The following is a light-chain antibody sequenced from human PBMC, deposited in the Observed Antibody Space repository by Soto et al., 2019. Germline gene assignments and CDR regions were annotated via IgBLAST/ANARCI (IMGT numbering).Light chain of an antibody. CDR3: QERSVWPPSLT. J-gene: IGKJ5*01. CDR1: QSVSSS. CDR2: DAS. Sequence: EVVLTQSPATLSLSPGERATLSCRASQSVSSSLAWYEQKPGQAPRPLIFDASTRATGIPARFSGSGSGTDVTVTIGGLEPGDFAVYDCQERSVWPPSLTFGQGTRVEI. V-gene: IGKV3-11*01.